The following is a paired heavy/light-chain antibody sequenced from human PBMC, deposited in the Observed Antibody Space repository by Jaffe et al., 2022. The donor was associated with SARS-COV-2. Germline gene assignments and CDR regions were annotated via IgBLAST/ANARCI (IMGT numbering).Light chain of an antibody. J-gene: IGKJ2*01. Sequence: DIMMTQSPLSLPVTPGEPATISCRSSLSLLESNGYNFLDWYLQKPGQSPQLLIYFGSIRASGVPDRFSGSGSGTDFTLKISRVEAEDVGVYYCMQALQTPYTFGQGTKLEIK. V-gene: IGKV2-28*01. CDR2: FGS. CDR1: LSLLESNGYNF. CDR3: MQALQTPYT.
Heavy chain of an antibody. J-gene: IGHJ4*02. D-gene: IGHD2-21*02. CDR3: ARDVGSAHRRNTDYYY. V-gene: IGHV4-61*02. Sequence: QVQLQESGPGLVKPSQSLSLTCTVSGGSITTGAYYWNWIRQPAGRGLEWIGRIYPSGSTNYNPSLQSRVTMSVDTSKNQFSLKLSSVTAADTAVYYCARDVGSAHRRNTDYYYWGQGTLVTVSS. CDR2: IYPSGST. CDR1: GGSITTGAYY.